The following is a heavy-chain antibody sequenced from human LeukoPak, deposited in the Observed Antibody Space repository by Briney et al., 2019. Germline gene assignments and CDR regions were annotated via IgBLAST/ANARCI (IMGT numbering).Heavy chain of an antibody. CDR2: IIPIFGTA. V-gene: IGHV1-69*05. CDR1: GGTFSSYA. D-gene: IGHD6-19*01. Sequence: SVKVSCKASGGTFSSYAISWVRQAPGQGLEWMGRIIPIFGTANYAQKFQGRVTITTDESTSTAYMELSSLRSDDTAVYYCARDRPPYSSGWFDYWGQGTLVTVSS. CDR3: ARDRPPYSSGWFDY. J-gene: IGHJ4*02.